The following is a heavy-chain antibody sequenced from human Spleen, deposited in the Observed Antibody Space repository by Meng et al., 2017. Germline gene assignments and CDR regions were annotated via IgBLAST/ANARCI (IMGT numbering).Heavy chain of an antibody. J-gene: IGHJ3*02. Sequence: GGSLRLSCAASRFTLSRYWMSWVRQAPGKGLKWVANIKEDGSEKNYVDSVKGRFTISRDNAKNSLFLQMNSLRAEDTAVYYCAREIIGAASAFDIWGQGTLVTVSS. CDR1: RFTLSRYW. V-gene: IGHV3-7*01. D-gene: IGHD2/OR15-2a*01. CDR2: IKEDGSEK. CDR3: AREIIGAASAFDI.